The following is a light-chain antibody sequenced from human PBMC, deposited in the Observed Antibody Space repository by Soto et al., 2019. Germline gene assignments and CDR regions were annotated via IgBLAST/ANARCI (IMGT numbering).Light chain of an antibody. CDR2: KAS. CDR3: QQYKSYSWT. V-gene: IGKV1-5*03. CDR1: QSISSW. J-gene: IGKJ1*01. Sequence: DIQMTQSPSTLSASVGDRVTITCRASQSISSWLAWYQQKPGKAPKLLIYKASSLESGVPSRFSDSGSGTEFTLTISSLQPDDFATYYCQQYKSYSWTFGQGTKVQIK.